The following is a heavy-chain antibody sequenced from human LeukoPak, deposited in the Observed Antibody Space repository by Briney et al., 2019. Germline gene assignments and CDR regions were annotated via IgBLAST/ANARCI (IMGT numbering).Heavy chain of an antibody. J-gene: IGHJ5*02. D-gene: IGHD2-15*01. V-gene: IGHV4-4*07. CDR2: IYTSGST. CDR3: ARESVVVVAAMDNWFDP. CDR1: GGSISSYY. Sequence: SETLSLTCTVSGGSISSYYWSWIRQPAGKGLEWIGRIYTSGSTNYNPSLKSRVTMSVDTSKNQFSLKLSSVTAADTAVYYCARESVVVVAAMDNWFDPWGQGTLVTVSS.